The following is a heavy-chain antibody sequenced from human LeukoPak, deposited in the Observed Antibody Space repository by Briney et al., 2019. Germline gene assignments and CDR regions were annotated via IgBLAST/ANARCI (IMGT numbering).Heavy chain of an antibody. V-gene: IGHV4-59*01. Sequence: PSETLSLTCTVSGGSISSYYWSWIRQPPGKGLEWIGYIYYSGSTNYNPSLTSRVTISVDTSKNQFSLKLSSVTAEDTALYYCAISLSGRYFYWFFDYWGRGTLVSVSS. CDR2: IYYSGST. CDR3: AISLSGRYFYWFFDY. D-gene: IGHD3-9*01. CDR1: GGSISSYY. J-gene: IGHJ4*02.